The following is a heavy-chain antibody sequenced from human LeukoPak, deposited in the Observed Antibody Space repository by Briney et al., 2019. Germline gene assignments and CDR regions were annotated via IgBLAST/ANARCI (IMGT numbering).Heavy chain of an antibody. Sequence: GGSLRLSCAASGFTFSSYSMNWVRQAPGKGLEWVSSISSSSSYIYYADSVKGRFTISRDSAKNSLYLQMNSLRAEDTAVYYCARVQATRDAFDIWGQGTMVTVSS. CDR2: ISSSSSYI. CDR3: ARVQATRDAFDI. V-gene: IGHV3-21*01. CDR1: GFTFSSYS. J-gene: IGHJ3*02.